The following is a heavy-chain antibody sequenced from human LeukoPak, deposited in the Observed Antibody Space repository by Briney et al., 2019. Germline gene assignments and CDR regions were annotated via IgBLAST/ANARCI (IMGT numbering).Heavy chain of an antibody. J-gene: IGHJ4*02. V-gene: IGHV1-8*01. CDR1: GYPFTTYE. D-gene: IGHD6-13*01. Sequence: ASVKVSCKTSGYPFTTYEINWVRQAAGQGLEWMGWVHPNSGNTAYAQKFQGRVTMTRDTSISTAYMELSSLRSDDTAVYYCARHKPETEAGSFDSWGQGTLVTVSS. CDR3: ARHKPETEAGSFDS. CDR2: VHPNSGNT.